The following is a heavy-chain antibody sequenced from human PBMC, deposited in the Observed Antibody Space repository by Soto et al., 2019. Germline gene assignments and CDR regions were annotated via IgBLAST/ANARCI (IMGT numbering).Heavy chain of an antibody. D-gene: IGHD4-17*01. V-gene: IGHV1-69*13. Sequence: ASVKVSCKASGGTFSSYAISWVRQAPGQGLEWMGGIIPIFGTANYAQKFQGRVTITADESTSTAYMELSSLRSEDTAVYYCARDRDYGDRYFDYWGQGTLVPVSS. CDR2: IIPIFGTA. J-gene: IGHJ4*02. CDR1: GGTFSSYA. CDR3: ARDRDYGDRYFDY.